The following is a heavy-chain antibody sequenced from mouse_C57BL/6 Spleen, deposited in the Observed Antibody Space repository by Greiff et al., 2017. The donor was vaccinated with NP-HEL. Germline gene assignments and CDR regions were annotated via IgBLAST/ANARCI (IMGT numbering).Heavy chain of an antibody. J-gene: IGHJ4*01. CDR1: GFTFSDYG. Sequence: EVHLVESGGGLVKPGGSLKLSCAASGFTFSDYGMHWVRQAPEKGLEWVAYISSGSSTIYYADTVKGRFTISRDNAKNTLFLQMTSLRSEDTAMYYCAWGGKGAMDYWGQGTSVTVSS. CDR3: AWGGKGAMDY. D-gene: IGHD2-1*01. V-gene: IGHV5-17*01. CDR2: ISSGSSTI.